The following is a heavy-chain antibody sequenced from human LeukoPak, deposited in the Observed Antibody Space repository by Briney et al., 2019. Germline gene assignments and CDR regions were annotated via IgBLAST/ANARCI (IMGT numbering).Heavy chain of an antibody. V-gene: IGHV3-23*01. D-gene: IGHD3-10*01. CDR1: GFTFNNYA. CDR3: AKEHYYGPEYFQH. J-gene: IGHJ1*01. CDR2: ISGSGGST. Sequence: GGSLRLSCVASGFTFNNYAMHWVRQAPGKGLEWVSAISGSGGSTYYADSVKGRFTISRDNSKNTLYLQMNSLRAEDTAVYYCAKEHYYGPEYFQHWGQGTLVTVSS.